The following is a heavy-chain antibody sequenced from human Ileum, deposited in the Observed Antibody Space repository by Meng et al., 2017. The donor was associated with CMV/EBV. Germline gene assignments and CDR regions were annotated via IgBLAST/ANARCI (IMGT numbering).Heavy chain of an antibody. J-gene: IGHJ5*02. Sequence: CAVYGGSFSGYYWSWIRQPPGKGLEWIGEINHSGSTNYNPSLKSRVTISVDTSKNQFSLKLSSVTAADTAVYYCARGGGGWYLNWFDPWGQGTLVTVS. CDR3: ARGGGGWYLNWFDP. D-gene: IGHD6-19*01. CDR1: GGSFSGYY. CDR2: INHSGST. V-gene: IGHV4-34*01.